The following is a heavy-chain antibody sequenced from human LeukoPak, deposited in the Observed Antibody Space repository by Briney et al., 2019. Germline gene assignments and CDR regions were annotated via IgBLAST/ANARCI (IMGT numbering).Heavy chain of an antibody. D-gene: IGHD3-10*01. CDR1: GGSFSGYY. CDR3: ARGLIIRMVRGAVWFDL. CDR2: INHSGST. Sequence: SETLSLTCAVYGGSFSGYYWSWIRQPPGKGLEWIGEINHSGSTNYNPSLKSRVTISVDTSKNQFSLKLSSVTAADTAVYYCARGLIIRMVRGAVWFDLWGQGTLVTVSS. J-gene: IGHJ5*02. V-gene: IGHV4-34*01.